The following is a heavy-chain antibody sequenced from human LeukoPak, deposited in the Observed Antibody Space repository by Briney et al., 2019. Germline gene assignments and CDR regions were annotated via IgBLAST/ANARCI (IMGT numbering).Heavy chain of an antibody. CDR3: ARADRNYYMDV. Sequence: GGSLRLSCAASGFIFSDYYMNWIRQAPGKGLEWVSYIRSSGGIIYYADSVRGRFTISRDNAKNSLFLQMNSLRADDTAVYYCARADRNYYMDVWGKGTTVTVSS. J-gene: IGHJ6*03. CDR2: IRSSGGII. CDR1: GFIFSDYY. V-gene: IGHV3-11*04.